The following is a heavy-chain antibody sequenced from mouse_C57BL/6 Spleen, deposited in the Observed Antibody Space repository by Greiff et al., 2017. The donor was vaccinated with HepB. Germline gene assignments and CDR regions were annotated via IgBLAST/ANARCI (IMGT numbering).Heavy chain of an antibody. CDR1: GFTFTDYY. CDR2: IRNKANGYTT. D-gene: IGHD2-3*01. V-gene: IGHV7-3*01. Sequence: EVKLMESGGGLVQPGGSLSLSCAASGFTFTDYYMSWVRQPPGKALEWLGFIRNKANGYTTEYSASVKGRFTISRDNSQSILYLQMNALRAEDSATYYCARSIYDGYYFDYWGQGTTLTVSS. CDR3: ARSIYDGYYFDY. J-gene: IGHJ2*01.